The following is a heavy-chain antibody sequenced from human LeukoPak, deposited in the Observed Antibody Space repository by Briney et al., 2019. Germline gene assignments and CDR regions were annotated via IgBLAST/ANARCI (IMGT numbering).Heavy chain of an antibody. V-gene: IGHV3-30*18. CDR2: ISYDGSNK. CDR3: AKGVGVFWSGYSN. D-gene: IGHD3-3*01. CDR1: GFTFSSYG. Sequence: PGGSLRLSCAASGFTFSSYGMHWVRQAPGKGLEWVAVISYDGSNKYYADSVKGRFTISRDNSKNTLYLQMNSLRAEDTAVYYCAKGVGVFWSGYSNWVQGAMVGVSS. J-gene: IGHJ4*02.